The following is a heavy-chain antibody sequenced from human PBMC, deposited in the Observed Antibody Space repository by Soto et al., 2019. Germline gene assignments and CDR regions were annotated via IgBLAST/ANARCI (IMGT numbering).Heavy chain of an antibody. CDR3: TKDVTGDIGADF. CDR2: IKTSGDTT. V-gene: IGHV3-23*05. D-gene: IGHD2-21*02. J-gene: IGHJ4*02. CDR1: GFAFSNCA. Sequence: GGSLRLSCAASGFAFSNCAMSWVRQAPGKGLEWVSTIKTSGDTTFYADPVKGRFTTSRDDSKNTLYLQMNSLRAEDTATYYCTKDVTGDIGADFWGQGTPVTVS.